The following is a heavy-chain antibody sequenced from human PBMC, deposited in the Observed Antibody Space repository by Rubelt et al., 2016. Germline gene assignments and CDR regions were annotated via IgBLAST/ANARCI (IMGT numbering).Heavy chain of an antibody. CDR1: GFTFSSYA. V-gene: IGHV3-64D*06. D-gene: IGHD6-13*01. CDR2: LSANGGSP. Sequence: GGLVQPGGSLGLSCSASGFTFSSYAMHWVRQAPGKGLEYISALSANGGSPFYADSVKGRFTISRDNSKNTLYLQMSSLGAGDTAVYYCAKDAKTWQQLDWTFDYWGQGTLVTVSS. J-gene: IGHJ4*02. CDR3: AKDAKTWQQLDWTFDY.